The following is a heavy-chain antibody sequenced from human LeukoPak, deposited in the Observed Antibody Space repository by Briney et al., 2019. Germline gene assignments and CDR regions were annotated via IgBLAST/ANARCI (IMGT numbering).Heavy chain of an antibody. D-gene: IGHD5-24*01. J-gene: IGHJ4*02. CDR2: ISANIGTA. CDR3: ARAVRVVATTTFDY. V-gene: IGHV1-69*01. Sequence: SLKISCEAFLGTFRRYAISWVRQAPGDGVESIGGISANIGTANYAQKFQGRVTITADESTSTAYMELSSLRSEDTAVYYCARAVRVVATTTFDYWGQGTLVTVSS. CDR1: LGTFRRYA.